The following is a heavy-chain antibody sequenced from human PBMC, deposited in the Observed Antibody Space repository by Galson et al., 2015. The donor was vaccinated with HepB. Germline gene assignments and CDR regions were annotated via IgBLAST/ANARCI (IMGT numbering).Heavy chain of an antibody. CDR1: GYTFIHYD. D-gene: IGHD3-22*01. V-gene: IGHV1-8*01. CDR3: ARVFVDSSGYYYSWFDP. CDR2: MNPNSGNT. J-gene: IGHJ5*02. Sequence: SVKVSCKASGYTFIHYDINWVRQATGQGLEWMGWMNPNSGNTGYSQKFQGSVTMTRNTSISTAYMELSSLRSEDTAVYYCARVFVDSSGYYYSWFDPWGQGTLVTVSS.